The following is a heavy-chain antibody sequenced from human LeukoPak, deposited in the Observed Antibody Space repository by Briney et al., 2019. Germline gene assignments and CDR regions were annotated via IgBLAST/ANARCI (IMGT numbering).Heavy chain of an antibody. CDR2: ISYDGSNK. J-gene: IGHJ4*02. CDR3: ARDPPGYYYDGSGYYPSYYFDY. Sequence: PGGSLRLSCAASGFTFSSYAMHWVRQAPGKGLEWVAVISYDGSNKYYADSVKGRFTISRDNSKNTLYPQMNSLRAEDTAVYYCARDPPGYYYDGSGYYPSYYFDYWGQGTLVTVSS. V-gene: IGHV3-30-3*01. CDR1: GFTFSSYA. D-gene: IGHD3-22*01.